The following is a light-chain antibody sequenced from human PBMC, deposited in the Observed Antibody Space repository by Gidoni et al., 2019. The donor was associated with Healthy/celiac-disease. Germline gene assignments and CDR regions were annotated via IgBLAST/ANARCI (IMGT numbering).Light chain of an antibody. CDR3: AAWDDSLSGPKVV. V-gene: IGLV1-47*02. Sequence: QSVLTQPPSASGTPGQRVTISCSGSSSNIGSNYVYWYQQLPGTAPKLLIYSNSQRPSGVPDRFSGSKSGTSASLAISGLRSEDEADYYCAAWDDSLSGPKVVFGGGTKLTVL. CDR1: SSNIGSNY. J-gene: IGLJ2*01. CDR2: SNS.